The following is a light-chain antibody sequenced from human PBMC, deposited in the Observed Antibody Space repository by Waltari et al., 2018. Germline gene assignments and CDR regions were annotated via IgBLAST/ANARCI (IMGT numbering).Light chain of an antibody. CDR2: INSDGSH. Sequence: QLVVTQSSSASASLGASVKLTCTLDSGHSNNIIAWLQQQPEKGPRYLMKINSDGSHSKGDEMPDRFSGSSSGAERYLSISNLQSEDEGDYYCQTGGHGTWVFVGGTKLTVL. CDR3: QTGGHGTWV. CDR1: SGHSNNI. V-gene: IGLV4-69*01. J-gene: IGLJ3*02.